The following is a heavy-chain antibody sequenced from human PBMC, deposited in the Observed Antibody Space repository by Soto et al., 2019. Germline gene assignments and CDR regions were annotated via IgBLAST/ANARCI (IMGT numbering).Heavy chain of an antibody. CDR1: GYTFTSYG. D-gene: IGHD6-6*01. V-gene: IGHV1-18*04. CDR2: ISAYNGNT. Sequence: SEKVSYKASGYTFTSYGISWVRQAPVQGLEWMGWISAYNGNTNYAQKLQGRVTMTTDTSTSTAYMELRSLRSDDTAVYYCARDSIAATIGNYYYYGMDFWGQGTKVTVYS. CDR3: ARDSIAATIGNYYYYGMDF. J-gene: IGHJ6*02.